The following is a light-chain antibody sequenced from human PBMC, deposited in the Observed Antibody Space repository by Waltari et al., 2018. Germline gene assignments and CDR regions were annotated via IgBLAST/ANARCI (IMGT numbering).Light chain of an antibody. V-gene: IGKV3-11*01. CDR2: DAS. CDR3: QQRSTSFT. Sequence: EIVLTQSPATLSLSPGERANLSCRASQSISSYLAWYQQKPGQAPRLLIYDASTRAAGIPARFSGSGSVTDFTLTISSLEPEDFALYYCQQRSTSFTFGPGTRVDVK. J-gene: IGKJ3*01. CDR1: QSISSY.